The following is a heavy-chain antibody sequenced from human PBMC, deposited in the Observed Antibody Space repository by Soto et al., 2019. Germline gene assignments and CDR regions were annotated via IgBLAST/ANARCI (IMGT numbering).Heavy chain of an antibody. D-gene: IGHD5-12*01. V-gene: IGHV2-5*01. Sequence: SGPTLVNPTQTLTLTCTFSGFSLSTSGVGVGWIRQPPGKALEWLALIYWNDDKRYGPSLKSRLTITKDTSKNQVVLTMTNMDPVDTATYYCAHDGRDGYDLPPYFFDSWGQGALVTVSS. CDR1: GFSLSTSGVG. CDR2: IYWNDDK. CDR3: AHDGRDGYDLPPYFFDS. J-gene: IGHJ4*02.